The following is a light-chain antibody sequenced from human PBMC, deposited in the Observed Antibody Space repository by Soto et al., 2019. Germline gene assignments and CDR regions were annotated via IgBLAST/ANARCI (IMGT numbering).Light chain of an antibody. CDR3: QQYNNWPYT. V-gene: IGKV3-20*01. Sequence: EIVLTQSPGTLSLSPGERATLSCRASQSVSSSYLAWYQQEPGQAPRLLIYGASSRATGIPDRFSGSGSGTDFTLTISSLQSEDFAVYYCQQYNNWPYTFGQGTKVDIK. CDR1: QSVSSSY. CDR2: GAS. J-gene: IGKJ2*01.